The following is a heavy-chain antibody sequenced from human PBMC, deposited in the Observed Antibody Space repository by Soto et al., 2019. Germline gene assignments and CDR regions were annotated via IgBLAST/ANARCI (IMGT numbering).Heavy chain of an antibody. CDR2: IYHRGST. Sequence: QVQLQESGPGLVKPSGTLSLTCAVSGGSISSVDWWSWVRQPPGKGLEWIGEIYHRGSTNYNPSLTSRATISVDNSKNQFSLNLDSVTAADTAVYYCARNAAYNLDYWGQGTLVTVSS. V-gene: IGHV4-4*02. J-gene: IGHJ4*02. CDR3: ARNAAYNLDY. CDR1: GGSISSVDW. D-gene: IGHD1-1*01.